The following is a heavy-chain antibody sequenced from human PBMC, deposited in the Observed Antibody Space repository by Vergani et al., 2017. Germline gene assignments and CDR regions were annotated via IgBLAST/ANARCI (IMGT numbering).Heavy chain of an antibody. D-gene: IGHD3-16*01. CDR3: ARELEVRFQPRGNNCFDP. CDR2: IKQDGSEK. Sequence: EVQLVESGGGLVQPGGSLRLSCAASGFTFSSYWMSWVRQAPGKGLEWVANIKQDGSEKYYVDSVKGRFTISSDNAKNSLYLQMNSLRAEDTAVYYCARELEVRFQPRGNNCFDPWGQGTLVTVSS. V-gene: IGHV3-7*01. CDR1: GFTFSSYW. J-gene: IGHJ5*02.